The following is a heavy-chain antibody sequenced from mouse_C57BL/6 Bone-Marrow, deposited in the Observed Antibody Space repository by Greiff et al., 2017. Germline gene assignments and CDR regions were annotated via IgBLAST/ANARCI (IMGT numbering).Heavy chain of an antibody. D-gene: IGHD1-1*01. CDR1: GYTFTSYW. J-gene: IGHJ2*01. Sequence: QVQLQQPGAELVRPGTSVKLSCKASGYTFTSYWMHWVQQRPGQGLEWIGVIDPSDSYTNYNQKFKGKATLPVDTSSSTAYMQLSSLTSEDSAVYYCERDYYGSSYNLDYWGQGTTLTVSS. CDR2: IDPSDSYT. V-gene: IGHV1-59*01. CDR3: ERDYYGSSYNLDY.